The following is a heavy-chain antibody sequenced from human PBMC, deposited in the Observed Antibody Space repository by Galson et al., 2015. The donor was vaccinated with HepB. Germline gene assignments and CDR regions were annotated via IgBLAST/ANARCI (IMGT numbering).Heavy chain of an antibody. CDR2: IRNKANSYTT. D-gene: IGHD2-15*01. CDR3: ARGRQTPVQHFDY. J-gene: IGHJ4*02. V-gene: IGHV3-72*01. Sequence: SLRLSCAASGFTFSDHYMDWVRQAPGKGLEWVGRIRNKANSYTTEYAASVKGRFTISRDDSEKSLFLQMNRLKTEGTAVYYCARGRQTPVQHFDYWGQGTLVTVSS. CDR1: GFTFSDHY.